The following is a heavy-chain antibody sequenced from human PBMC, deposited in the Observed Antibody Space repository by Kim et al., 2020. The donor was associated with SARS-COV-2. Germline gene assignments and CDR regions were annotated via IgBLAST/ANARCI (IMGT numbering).Heavy chain of an antibody. J-gene: IGHJ5*02. V-gene: IGHV3-11*01. Sequence: GGSLRLSCAASGFIFSDYYMSWVRQAPGKGLEWISYISHDGNTIYYAESVKGRFTISRDNAKNSLYLLMNSLRPEDTAIYYCAREDSSQDHGRFDHWGQGTLVTVSS. CDR3: AREDSSQDHGRFDH. CDR2: ISHDGNTI. CDR1: GFIFSDYY. D-gene: IGHD6-13*01.